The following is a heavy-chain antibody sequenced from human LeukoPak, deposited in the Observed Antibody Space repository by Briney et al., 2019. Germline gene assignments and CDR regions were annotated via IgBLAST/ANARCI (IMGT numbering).Heavy chain of an antibody. J-gene: IGHJ5*02. CDR2: IYYSGST. CDR1: GGSISRSSYY. Sequence: SETLSLTCTVSGGSISRSSYYWGWIRQPPGKGLEWIGSIYYSGSTYYNPSLKSRVTISVDTSKNQFSLKLSSVTAADTAVYYCARNLVMGRGVMILKKPCWFDPWGQGTLVTVSS. V-gene: IGHV4-39*01. CDR3: ARNLVMGRGVMILKKPCWFDP. D-gene: IGHD3-10*01.